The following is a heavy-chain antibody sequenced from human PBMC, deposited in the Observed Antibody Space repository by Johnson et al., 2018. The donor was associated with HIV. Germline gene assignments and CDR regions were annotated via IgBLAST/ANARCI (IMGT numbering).Heavy chain of an antibody. V-gene: IGHV3-23*04. J-gene: IGHJ3*02. CDR1: GFTFDDYG. CDR2: ISGSGGST. Sequence: VQLVESGGGVVRPGGSLRLSCAASGFTFDDYGMSWVRQAPGKGLEWVSAISGSGGSTYYADSVKGRFTISRDNSKNTLYLQMNSLRAEDTAVYYCAKAPVWELLRGSAFDIWGQGTMVTVSS. D-gene: IGHD1-26*01. CDR3: AKAPVWELLRGSAFDI.